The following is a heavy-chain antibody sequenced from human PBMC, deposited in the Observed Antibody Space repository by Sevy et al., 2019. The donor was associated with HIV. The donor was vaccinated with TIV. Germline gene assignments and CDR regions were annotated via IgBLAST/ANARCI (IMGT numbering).Heavy chain of an antibody. Sequence: GGSLRLSCAASGFTFSSYGMHWVRQAPGKGLEWVAVISYDGSNKYYAYSVKGRFTISRDNSKNTLYLQMNSLRAEDTAVYYCAKDRLSGWGHDAFDIWGQGTMVTVSS. CDR1: GFTFSSYG. V-gene: IGHV3-30*18. D-gene: IGHD6-19*01. J-gene: IGHJ3*02. CDR2: ISYDGSNK. CDR3: AKDRLSGWGHDAFDI.